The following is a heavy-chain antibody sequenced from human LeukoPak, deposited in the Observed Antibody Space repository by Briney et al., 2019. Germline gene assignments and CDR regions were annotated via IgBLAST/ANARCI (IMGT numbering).Heavy chain of an antibody. D-gene: IGHD1-1*01. CDR3: ARNVGSGFDY. CDR1: GYTFSTYY. V-gene: IGHV1-46*01. CDR2: INPSGGST. Sequence: ASVKVSCKASGYTFSTYYIHWVRQAPGHGLEWMGFINPSGGSTSYAQKFQGRVTMTRDTSTSAVYMELSSLRSEDTAMYYCARNVGSGFDYWGQGTLVTVSS. J-gene: IGHJ4*02.